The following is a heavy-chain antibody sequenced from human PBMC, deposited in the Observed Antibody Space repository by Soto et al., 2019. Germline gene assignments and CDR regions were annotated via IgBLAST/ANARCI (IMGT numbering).Heavy chain of an antibody. CDR3: ASWGRYNWFDP. CDR2: IYYSGST. V-gene: IGHV4-39*01. D-gene: IGHD3-16*01. J-gene: IGHJ5*02. CDR1: GGSISSSSYY. Sequence: SETLSLTCTVSGGSISSSSYYWGWIRQPPGKGLEWIGSIYYSGSTYYNPSLKSRVTISVDTSKNQFSLKLSSVTAADTAVYYCASWGRYNWFDPWGQGTLVTVSS.